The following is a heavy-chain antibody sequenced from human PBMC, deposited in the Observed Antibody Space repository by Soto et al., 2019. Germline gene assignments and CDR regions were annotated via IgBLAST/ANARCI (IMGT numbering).Heavy chain of an antibody. Sequence: ASVKVSCKASGYTFTSYAMHWVRQAPGQRLEWMGWINAGNGNTKYSQKFQGRVTITRDTSAGTAYMELSSLRSEDKAEYYCARDPTNFMPQQLGRYYYYYYYMDVWGKGTTVTVSS. J-gene: IGHJ6*03. CDR3: ARDPTNFMPQQLGRYYYYYYYMDV. V-gene: IGHV1-3*01. D-gene: IGHD6-13*01. CDR1: GYTFTSYA. CDR2: INAGNGNT.